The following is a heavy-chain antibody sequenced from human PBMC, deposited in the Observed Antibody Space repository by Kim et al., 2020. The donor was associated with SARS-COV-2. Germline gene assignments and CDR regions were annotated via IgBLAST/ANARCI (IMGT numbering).Heavy chain of an antibody. V-gene: IGHV3-23*03. D-gene: IGHD1-26*01. CDR3: ARTSGLGLVYIYYGMDL. CDR2: IYGGGRVT. Sequence: GGSLRLSCVGSGFIFSSCAISWVRQAPGKGLEWISNIYGGGRVTFYADSVKGRFTVSRDNSKNTVYLQMNSLRADDTAVYYCARTSGLGLVYIYYGMDLWGQGTAVSVSS. CDR1: GFIFSSCA. J-gene: IGHJ6*02.